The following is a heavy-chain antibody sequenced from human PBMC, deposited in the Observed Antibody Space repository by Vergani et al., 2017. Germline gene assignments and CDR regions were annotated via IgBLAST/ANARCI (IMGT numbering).Heavy chain of an antibody. Sequence: EVQLVESGGGLVQPGGSLRLSCAASGFTLGQYWMHWVRQTPGTGLEWVSRVKSDGNSAMYADSVKGRFTISRDNSKNTLYLHMNSLRGEDTAVYFCAKKGDSHDYQYFDYWGQGVLVTVSS. J-gene: IGHJ4*02. CDR1: GFTLGQYW. CDR3: AKKGDSHDYQYFDY. V-gene: IGHV3-74*03. CDR2: VKSDGNSA. D-gene: IGHD4-11*01.